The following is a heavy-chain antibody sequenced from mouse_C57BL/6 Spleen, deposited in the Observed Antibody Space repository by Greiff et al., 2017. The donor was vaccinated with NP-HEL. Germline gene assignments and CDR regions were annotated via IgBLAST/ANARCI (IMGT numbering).Heavy chain of an antibody. D-gene: IGHD2-4*01. CDR1: GYTFTSYW. Sequence: VQLQQSGTELVKPGASVKLSCKASGYTFTSYWMHWVKQRPGQGLEWIGNINPSNGGTNYNEKFKSKATLTVDKSSSTAYMQLSSLTSEDSAVYYCARQLTVYYDYDARFAYWGQGTLVTVSA. J-gene: IGHJ3*01. CDR3: ARQLTVYYDYDARFAY. CDR2: INPSNGGT. V-gene: IGHV1-53*01.